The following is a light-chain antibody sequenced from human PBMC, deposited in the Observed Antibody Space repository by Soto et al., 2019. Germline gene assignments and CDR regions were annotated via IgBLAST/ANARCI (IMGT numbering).Light chain of an antibody. J-gene: IGKJ5*01. Sequence: EIVLTQSPGILSLSPGERASLSCGASQSITSSFLAWYQQKPGQAPRLLIYGASSRATGIPDRFSGTGSETEVTLTIKSMESVDFAGYYRELYEISPLTFG. CDR2: GAS. CDR1: QSITSSF. CDR3: ELYEISPLT. V-gene: IGKV3-20*01.